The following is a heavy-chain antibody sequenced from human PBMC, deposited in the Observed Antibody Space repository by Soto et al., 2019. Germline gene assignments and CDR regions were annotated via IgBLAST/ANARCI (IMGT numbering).Heavy chain of an antibody. CDR1: GGSISTDNW. Sequence: QVQLQESGPGLVKPSGTVSLTCAVSGGSISTDNWWIWVRQPPGKGLEWIGEIHHSGSTNYNPSPXSXVXASVDKSKTPFSLKLRSVTAADTAVYYCARGYGLDVWGQGTTVTVSS. CDR3: ARGYGLDV. CDR2: IHHSGST. V-gene: IGHV4-4*02. J-gene: IGHJ6*02.